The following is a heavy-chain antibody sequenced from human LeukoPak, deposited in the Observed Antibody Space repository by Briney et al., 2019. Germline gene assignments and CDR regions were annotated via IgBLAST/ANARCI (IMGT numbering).Heavy chain of an antibody. V-gene: IGHV4-39*01. Sequence: SETLSLTCTVSGGSISSRSYYWGWIRQPPGKGLEWIGSIYYSGSTYYNPSLRSRVTISVDTSKNQFSLKLSSVTAADTAVYYCARSYSSAAWEGGLRFDPWGQGTLVTVSS. J-gene: IGHJ5*02. CDR1: GGSISSRSYY. CDR3: ARSYSSAAWEGGLRFDP. D-gene: IGHD6-25*01. CDR2: IYYSGST.